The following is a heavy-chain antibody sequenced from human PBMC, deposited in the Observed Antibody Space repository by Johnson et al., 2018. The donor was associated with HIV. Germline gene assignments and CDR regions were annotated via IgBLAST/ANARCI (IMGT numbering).Heavy chain of an antibody. CDR2: IYRGGST. Sequence: VQLVESGGGLVQPGGSLRLSCAASGFTVSASSMIWVRQAPGEGLKWVSLIYRGGSTYYADSAKGRFTISRDNSKNTLYLQMNSLRGEDTAVYYCASRNRGGHYYYDSRTDAFDIWGQGTMVTVSS. D-gene: IGHD3-22*01. V-gene: IGHV3-66*01. J-gene: IGHJ3*02. CDR3: ASRNRGGHYYYDSRTDAFDI. CDR1: GFTVSASS.